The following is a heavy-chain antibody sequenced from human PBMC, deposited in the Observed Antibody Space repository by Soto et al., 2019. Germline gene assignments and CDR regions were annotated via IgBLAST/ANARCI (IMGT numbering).Heavy chain of an antibody. Sequence: PGESLKISCKGSGYSFSTYWINWVRQMPGKGLEWMGRIDPKDSYTNYSPSFQGHATVSVDTSITTAYLQWSSLKASDTAMYYCARRPKGSIYSNSSDSYEYYGMDVWGQGTTVTVSS. CDR2: IDPKDSYT. V-gene: IGHV5-10-1*01. J-gene: IGHJ6*02. D-gene: IGHD4-4*01. CDR1: GYSFSTYW. CDR3: ARRPKGSIYSNSSDSYEYYGMDV.